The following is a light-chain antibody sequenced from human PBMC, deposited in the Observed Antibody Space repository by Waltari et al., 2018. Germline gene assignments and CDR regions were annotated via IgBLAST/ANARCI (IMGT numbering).Light chain of an antibody. J-gene: IGKJ5*01. Sequence: EIVLPQSPATLSLSPGERATLACRASQGGIRYLAWSQQKPGQSPRLLIYDATNRATGIHARFSGSGSGTDFALTISSLETEDFGLYYCQQRSNWPLITFGQGTRLEIK. CDR3: QQRSNWPLIT. CDR1: QGGIRY. V-gene: IGKV3-11*01. CDR2: DAT.